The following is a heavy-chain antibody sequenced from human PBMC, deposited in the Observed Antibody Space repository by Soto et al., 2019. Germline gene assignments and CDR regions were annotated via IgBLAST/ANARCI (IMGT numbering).Heavy chain of an antibody. Sequence: SETLSLTCTVSGGSISSYHWSWIRQSPGKGLEWIGYISYSGSTEYNPSLKSRVTISVDTSKNQLSLKLSSVTAADTAVYYCARHLSTTAAPLPXDYWGQGTLVTVS. J-gene: IGHJ4*02. CDR2: ISYSGST. CDR3: ARHLSTTAAPLPXDY. CDR1: GGSISSYH. V-gene: IGHV4-59*08. D-gene: IGHD1-1*01.